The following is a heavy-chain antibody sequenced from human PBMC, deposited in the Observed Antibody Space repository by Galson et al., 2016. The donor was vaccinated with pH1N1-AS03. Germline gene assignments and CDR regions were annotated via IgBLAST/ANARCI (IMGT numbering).Heavy chain of an antibody. CDR1: GYIFTGFY. CDR3: ARDPRGPCSSATCATTYYFGLEV. CDR2: INPNNGVT. Sequence: SVKVSCKASGYIFTGFYVHWVRQAPGQGLEWMGWINPNNGVTNYAQKFQAWVTMTGDTSISTAYMELYGLKSDDTAGYYCARDPRGPCSSATCATTYYFGLEVWGQGTTVIVSS. D-gene: IGHD1-26*01. J-gene: IGHJ6*01. V-gene: IGHV1-2*04.